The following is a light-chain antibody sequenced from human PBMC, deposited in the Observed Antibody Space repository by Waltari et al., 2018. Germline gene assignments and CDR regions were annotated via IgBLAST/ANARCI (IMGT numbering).Light chain of an antibody. V-gene: IGLV1-44*01. Sequence: QSELTQPPSASGTPGQRVTISCSGSSSNIGNNPINWYQHLPGSAPKLLMYRNKNRPSGVPDRFSASKCGTSASLAISGLQSEDEGDYYCAAWDDSLKGYVFGTGTKVIV. CDR2: RNK. CDR1: SSNIGNNP. CDR3: AAWDDSLKGYV. J-gene: IGLJ1*01.